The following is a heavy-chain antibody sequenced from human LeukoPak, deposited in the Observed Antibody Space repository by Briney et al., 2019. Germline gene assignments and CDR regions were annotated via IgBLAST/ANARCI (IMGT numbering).Heavy chain of an antibody. V-gene: IGHV3-30*18. Sequence: PGRSLRLSCAASGFTFSSYGMHWVRQAPGKGLEWVAVISYDGSNKYYADSVKGRFTISRDNSKNTLYLQMNSLRAEDTAVYYCAKDSVGYYFDYWGQGTLVTVSS. CDR1: GFTFSSYG. J-gene: IGHJ4*02. D-gene: IGHD2-2*01. CDR3: AKDSVGYYFDY. CDR2: ISYDGSNK.